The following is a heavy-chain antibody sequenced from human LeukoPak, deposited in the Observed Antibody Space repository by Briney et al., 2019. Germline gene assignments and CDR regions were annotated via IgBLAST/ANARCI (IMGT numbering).Heavy chain of an antibody. Sequence: ASVKVSCKASGYTFTSYYMHWVRQAPGQGLEWMGIINPSGGSTSYAQKFQGRVTMTRDTSTSTVYMELSSLRSEDTAVYYCASTTNGLWFGELFFDYWGQGTLVTVSS. D-gene: IGHD3-10*01. V-gene: IGHV1-46*01. CDR3: ASTTNGLWFGELFFDY. J-gene: IGHJ4*02. CDR2: INPSGGST. CDR1: GYTFTSYY.